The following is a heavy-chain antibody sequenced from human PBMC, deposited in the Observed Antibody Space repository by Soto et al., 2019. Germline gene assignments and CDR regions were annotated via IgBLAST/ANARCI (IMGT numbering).Heavy chain of an antibody. V-gene: IGHV1-69*01. J-gene: IGHJ3*01. CDR3: VRDLTLGYRSGGDGFDV. D-gene: IGHD5-18*01. CDR1: GGIFKTDA. CDR2: LTPLYGTA. Sequence: QVHLEQSGAEVKKPGSSVKVSCKASGGIFKTDAVAWVRQAPGQGLEWVGGLTPLYGTANYAQKFQGRVTITADESMGAAYMEVSSLRAEDTAVYYCVRDLTLGYRSGGDGFDVWGQGTMVTVSS.